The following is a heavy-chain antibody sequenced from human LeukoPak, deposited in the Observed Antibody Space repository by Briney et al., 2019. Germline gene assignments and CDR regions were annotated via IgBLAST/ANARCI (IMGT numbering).Heavy chain of an antibody. CDR1: GFTFSSYS. V-gene: IGHV3-21*03. J-gene: IGHJ5*02. CDR2: ISSSSSYI. Sequence: GGPLRLSCAASGFTFSSYSMNWVRQAPGKGLEWVSSISSSSSYIYYADSVKGRFTISRDNAKNSLYLQMNSLRAEDTAVYYCARESSGWFDPWGQGTLVTVSS. CDR3: ARESSGWFDP.